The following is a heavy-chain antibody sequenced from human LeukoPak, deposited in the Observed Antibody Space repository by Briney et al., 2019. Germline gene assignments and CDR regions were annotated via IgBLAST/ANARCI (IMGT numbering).Heavy chain of an antibody. Sequence: SETLSLTCTVSGGSISSNYWNWIRQPPGKGLEWLGYIYYSGSTTYNPSLKSRVTISVDTSKNQFSLKLSSVTAADTAMYYCARFLRDGYNAVYYFDHWGQGTLVTVSS. D-gene: IGHD5-24*01. V-gene: IGHV4-59*01. CDR2: IYYSGST. CDR3: ARFLRDGYNAVYYFDH. CDR1: GGSISSNY. J-gene: IGHJ4*02.